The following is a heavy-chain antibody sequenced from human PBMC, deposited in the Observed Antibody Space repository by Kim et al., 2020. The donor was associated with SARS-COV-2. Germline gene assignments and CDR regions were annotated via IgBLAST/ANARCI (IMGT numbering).Heavy chain of an antibody. V-gene: IGHV3-74*01. J-gene: IGHJ4*02. CDR2: IDSDGSST. D-gene: IGHD4-17*01. CDR1: GFTFSSYW. CDR3: AGAGGLNGDYVIFDY. Sequence: GGSLRLSCAASGFTFSSYWMHWVRQVPGKGLVWVSRIDSDGSSTTYADFVKGRFTISRDNAKNTLYLQMNSLRAEDTALYYCAGAGGLNGDYVIFDYWGQGALVTVSS.